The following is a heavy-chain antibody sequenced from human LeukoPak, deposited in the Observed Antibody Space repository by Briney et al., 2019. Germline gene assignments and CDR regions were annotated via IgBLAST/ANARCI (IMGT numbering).Heavy chain of an antibody. D-gene: IGHD3-10*01. CDR2: INWNGGST. J-gene: IGHJ4*02. CDR1: GFTFDDYG. V-gene: IGHV3-20*04. CDR3: ARLVGGGSGTI. Sequence: GGSLRLSCAASGFTFDDYGMSWVRQASWKGLEWVSGINWNGGSTGYADSVKGRFTISRDNAKNSLYLQMNSLRAEDTALYYCARLVGGGSGTIGGQGTLVTVSS.